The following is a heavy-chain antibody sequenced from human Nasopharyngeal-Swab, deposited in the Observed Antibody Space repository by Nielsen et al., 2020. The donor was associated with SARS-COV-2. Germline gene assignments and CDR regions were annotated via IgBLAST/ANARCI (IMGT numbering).Heavy chain of an antibody. J-gene: IGHJ2*01. CDR1: GFTFSSYA. Sequence: GSLKISCAASGFTFSSYAMHWVRQAPGKGLEWVAVISYDGSNKYYADSVKGRFTIPRDNSKNTLYLQMNSLRAEDTAVYYCASAYGGSYWYFDLWGRGTLVTVSS. CDR2: ISYDGSNK. CDR3: ASAYGGSYWYFDL. D-gene: IGHD4-23*01. V-gene: IGHV3-30-3*01.